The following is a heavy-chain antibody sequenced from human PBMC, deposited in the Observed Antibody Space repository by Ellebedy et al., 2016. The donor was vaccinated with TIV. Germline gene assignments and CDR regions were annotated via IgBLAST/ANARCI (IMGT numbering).Heavy chain of an antibody. J-gene: IGHJ2*01. CDR3: ARERNYYFDL. D-gene: IGHD1-7*01. Sequence: GESLKISCAVSGFTFSDHYMNWVRPAPAQGLEWVGFIRSKAYGGTTEYAASVRGRFTISRDDSKNSLYLQMNSLKTEDTAVYYCARERNYYFDLWGRGTLVTVSS. CDR1: GFTFSDHY. CDR2: IRSKAYGGTT. V-gene: IGHV3-72*01.